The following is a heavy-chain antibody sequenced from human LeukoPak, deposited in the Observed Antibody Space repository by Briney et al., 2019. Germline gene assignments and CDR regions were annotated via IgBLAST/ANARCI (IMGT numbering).Heavy chain of an antibody. CDR1: GFTFSNYG. CDR3: ASPTYYYDRSGYYKMGDYFDS. V-gene: IGHV3-30*19. D-gene: IGHD3-22*01. J-gene: IGHJ4*02. Sequence: GGSLRLSCAASGFTFSNYGMHWVRQAPGRGLECVAVISYDGSNKYYADSVKGRFTISRDNSKNTLYLQMNSLRAEDTAVYYSASPTYYYDRSGYYKMGDYFDSWGQGTLVTVSS. CDR2: ISYDGSNK.